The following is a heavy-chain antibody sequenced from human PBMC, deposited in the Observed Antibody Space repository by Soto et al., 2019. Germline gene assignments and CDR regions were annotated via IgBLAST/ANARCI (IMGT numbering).Heavy chain of an antibody. Sequence: QLHLQESGPGLVKPSETLSLTCSVSSGSISTSGYYWGWIRQPPGTGLKWIGGISYSGSNYYNPSLNRRLTISVDTAKNHFSLKLTSVTAADTAVYFCARRGSRLSVAVAAFDYWSPGTLVTVSS. CDR3: ARRGSRLSVAVAAFDY. V-gene: IGHV4-39*02. CDR1: SGSISTSGYY. CDR2: ISYSGSN. D-gene: IGHD6-19*01. J-gene: IGHJ4*02.